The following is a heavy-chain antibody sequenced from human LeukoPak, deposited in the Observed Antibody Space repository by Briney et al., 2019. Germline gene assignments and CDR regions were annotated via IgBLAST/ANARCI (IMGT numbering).Heavy chain of an antibody. CDR2: IIPIFGTA. V-gene: IGHV1-69*13. Sequence: SVTVSCKASGGTFSSYAISWVRQAPRHGLECMGGIIPIFGTANYAQKFQGRVTITADESTSTAYMELSSLRSEDTAVYYCARDYYDGSGYYGGSDYWGQGTLVTVSS. CDR1: GGTFSSYA. D-gene: IGHD3-22*01. J-gene: IGHJ4*02. CDR3: ARDYYDGSGYYGGSDY.